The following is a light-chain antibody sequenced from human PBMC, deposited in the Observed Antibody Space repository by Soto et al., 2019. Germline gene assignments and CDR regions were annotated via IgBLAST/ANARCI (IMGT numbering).Light chain of an antibody. CDR2: GAS. CDR1: QSVSSN. V-gene: IGKV3-15*01. J-gene: IGKJ1*01. Sequence: EIVMTQSPATLSVSPGERATLSCRASQSVSSNLAWYQQKPGQAPRLLIYGASTRATGIPARFSGSGSGTELTLTISSLQSEDFAVNYCQQYNNWPPGTFGQGTKVEIK. CDR3: QQYNNWPPGT.